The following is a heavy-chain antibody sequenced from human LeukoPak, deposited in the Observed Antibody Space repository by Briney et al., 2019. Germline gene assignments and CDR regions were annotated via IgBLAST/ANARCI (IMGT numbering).Heavy chain of an antibody. D-gene: IGHD2-2*02. CDR2: INHSGST. V-gene: IGHV4-34*01. CDR1: GGSFSGYY. J-gene: IGHJ6*03. Sequence: SETLSLTCAVYGGSFSGYYWSWIRQPPGKGLEWIWEINHSGSTKYNPSLKSRVTISVDTSKNQFSLKLSSVTAADTAVYYCASTNRHCSSTSCYTGYYYYYMDVWGKGTTVTVSS. CDR3: ASTNRHCSSTSCYTGYYYYYMDV.